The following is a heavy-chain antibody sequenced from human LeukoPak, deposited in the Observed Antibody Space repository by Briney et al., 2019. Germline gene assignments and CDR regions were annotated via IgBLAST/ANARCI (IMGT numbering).Heavy chain of an antibody. CDR2: IIPIFGTA. CDR1: GGTFSSYA. D-gene: IGHD2-2*01. V-gene: IGHV1-69*13. J-gene: IGHJ6*02. Sequence: GASVTVSCTASGGTFSSYAISWVRQAPGQGLEWMGGIIPIFGTANYAQKFQGRVTITADESTSTAYMELSSLRSEDTAVYYCARPNEISIVVVPAARGSYYGMDVWGQGTTVTVSS. CDR3: ARPNEISIVVVPAARGSYYGMDV.